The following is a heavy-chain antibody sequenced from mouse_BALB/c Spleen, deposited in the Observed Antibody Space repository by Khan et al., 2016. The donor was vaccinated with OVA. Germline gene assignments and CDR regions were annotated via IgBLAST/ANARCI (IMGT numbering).Heavy chain of an antibody. CDR3: TRSSYRYAWFIN. Sequence: EVQLQESGPGLVKPSQSLSLTCTVTDYSITNDYAWNWIRQFPGKKLEWMGYISYSGSISYNPSLKSRISITRATSKNQFFLQLNSVTTEDTATYYCTRSSYRYAWFINWGQGTLVTVSA. D-gene: IGHD2-14*01. V-gene: IGHV3-2*02. J-gene: IGHJ3*01. CDR2: ISYSGSI. CDR1: DYSITNDYA.